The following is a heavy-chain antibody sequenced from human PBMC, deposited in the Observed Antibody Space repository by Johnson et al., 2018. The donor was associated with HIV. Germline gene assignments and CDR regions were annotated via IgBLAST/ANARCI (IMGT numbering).Heavy chain of an antibody. CDR3: AKDRVIQWALPADAFDV. D-gene: IGHD3-16*02. Sequence: QVQLVESGGGVVQPGRSLRLSCATSGFTFSDYGMHWVRQAPGKGLEWVAVISYDGSNKYYADSVKGRFTISRDNSKNALYLRMNSLRAEDTAVYYCAKDRVIQWALPADAFDVWGQGTMVTVSS. CDR1: GFTFSDYG. CDR2: ISYDGSNK. V-gene: IGHV3-30*18. J-gene: IGHJ3*01.